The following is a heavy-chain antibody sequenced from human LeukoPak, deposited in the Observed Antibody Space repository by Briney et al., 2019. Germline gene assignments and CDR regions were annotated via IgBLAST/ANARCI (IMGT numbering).Heavy chain of an antibody. CDR3: ARGTSAWIYFDF. Sequence: PSETLSLTCTVSGGSISSYYWSWIRHPPGKGLEWSGYIYYSGSTNYNPSLKSRVTISVDTSKNQYSLKLSSVTAADTAVYYCARGTSAWIYFDFWGQGTLVTVSS. J-gene: IGHJ4*02. CDR1: GGSISSYY. CDR2: IYYSGST. D-gene: IGHD1-1*01. V-gene: IGHV4-59*01.